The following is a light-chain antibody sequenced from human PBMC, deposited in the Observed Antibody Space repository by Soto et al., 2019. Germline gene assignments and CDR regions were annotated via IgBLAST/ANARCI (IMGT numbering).Light chain of an antibody. Sequence: DIQMTQSPSSLSASVGDRVTITCRAGQSISNYLNWYQYKPGKAPKLLIYAASSLQSGVPSRFSGSGSGTEFTLTISSLLSEDFAFYFCQHSYPIPRTFGQGTKV. CDR2: AAS. CDR1: QSISNY. V-gene: IGKV1-39*01. CDR3: QHSYPIPRT. J-gene: IGKJ1*01.